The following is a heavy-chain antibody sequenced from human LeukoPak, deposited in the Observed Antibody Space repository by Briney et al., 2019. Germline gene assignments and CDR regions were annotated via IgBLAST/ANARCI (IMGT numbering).Heavy chain of an antibody. V-gene: IGHV4-59*01. D-gene: IGHD3-22*01. J-gene: IGHJ4*02. Sequence: PSESLSLTCTVSGASISDYYWTWIRQPPGKGLEWIGSIYYSGGTNYNRYLKSRGTLSVDTSNNHVSLKVNSVAAADTAVYYCARVKDYYDSSGPLYFDSWGQGTLVTVSS. CDR3: ARVKDYYDSSGPLYFDS. CDR1: GASISDYY. CDR2: IYYSGGT.